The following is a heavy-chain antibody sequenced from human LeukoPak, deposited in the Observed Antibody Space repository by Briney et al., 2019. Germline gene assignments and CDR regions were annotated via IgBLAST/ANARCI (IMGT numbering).Heavy chain of an antibody. V-gene: IGHV4-59*08. Sequence: PSETLSLTCTVSGGSISSYYWSWIRQPPGKGLEWIGYIYYSGSTNYNPSLKSRVTISVDTSKNQFSLKLSSVTAADTAVYYCARHLSLIDAFDIWGQGTMVAVSS. CDR2: IYYSGST. J-gene: IGHJ3*02. CDR1: GGSISSYY. D-gene: IGHD3-16*01. CDR3: ARHLSLIDAFDI.